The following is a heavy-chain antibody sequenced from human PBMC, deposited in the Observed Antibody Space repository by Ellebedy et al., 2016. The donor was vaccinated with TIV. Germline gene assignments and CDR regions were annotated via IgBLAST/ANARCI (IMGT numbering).Heavy chain of an antibody. CDR2: IDPTDSYT. D-gene: IGHD3-10*01. Sequence: GESLKISCKGSGYSFSTYWTTWVRQMPGKGLEWMGKIDPTDSYTNYSPSFQGLVTISADESASTAYLQWPSLKASDSATYYCSRHRGYGMDVWGQGTTVTVSS. V-gene: IGHV5-10-1*01. J-gene: IGHJ6*02. CDR3: SRHRGYGMDV. CDR1: GYSFSTYW.